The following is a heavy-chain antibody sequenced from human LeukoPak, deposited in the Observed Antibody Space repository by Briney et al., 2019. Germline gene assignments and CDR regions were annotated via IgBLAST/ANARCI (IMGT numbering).Heavy chain of an antibody. CDR1: GFTFGDYG. D-gene: IGHD5-24*01. V-gene: IGHV3-49*03. J-gene: IGHJ4*02. CDR2: IRSKAYGGTT. CDR3: TKFVELATINSFDY. Sequence: GGSLRLSCTASGFTFGDYGVSWFRQAPGKGLEWVSFIRSKAYGGTTEYAASVKGRFAISRDDSKSIAYLQMNSPKTEDTAVYYCTKFVELATINSFDYWGQGTLVTVSS.